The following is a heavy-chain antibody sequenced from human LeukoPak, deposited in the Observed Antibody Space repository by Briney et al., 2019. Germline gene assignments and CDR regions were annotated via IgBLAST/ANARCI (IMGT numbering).Heavy chain of an antibody. Sequence: PGGSLRLSCAASGFTFSSYAMSWVRQAPGKGLEWVSAISGSGGSTYYADSVKGRFTISRDNSKNTLYLQMNSLRAEDTAVYYCARDRAMGLPDYYYGMDVWGQGTTVTVSS. CDR1: GFTFSSYA. CDR2: ISGSGGST. V-gene: IGHV3-23*01. J-gene: IGHJ6*02. CDR3: ARDRAMGLPDYYYGMDV. D-gene: IGHD1-14*01.